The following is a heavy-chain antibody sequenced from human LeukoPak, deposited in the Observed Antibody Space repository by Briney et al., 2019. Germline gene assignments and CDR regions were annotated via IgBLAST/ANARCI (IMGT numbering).Heavy chain of an antibody. CDR2: ISYDGSNK. J-gene: IGHJ4*02. V-gene: IGHV3-30-3*01. D-gene: IGHD6-19*01. Sequence: GGSLRLSCAASGFTFSSYAMHWVRQAPGKGLEWVAVISYDGSNKYYADSVKGRFTISRDNSKNTLYLQMNSLRAEDTAVYYCAKGSSGWSFANDYWGQGTLVTVSS. CDR3: AKGSSGWSFANDY. CDR1: GFTFSSYA.